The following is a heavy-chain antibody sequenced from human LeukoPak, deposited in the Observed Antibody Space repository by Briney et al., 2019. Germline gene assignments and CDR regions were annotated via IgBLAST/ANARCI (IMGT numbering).Heavy chain of an antibody. CDR3: ARRIVTYYYGLGLDY. J-gene: IGHJ4*02. Sequence: GGSLRLSXAASGFTFSSYWMSWVRQAPGKGLEWVANIKQDESEEYYVDSVKGRFTISRDNAKNSLYLQMNSLRAEDTAVYFCARRIVTYYYGLGLDYWGQGTLVTVSS. CDR2: IKQDESEE. CDR1: GFTFSSYW. D-gene: IGHD3-10*01. V-gene: IGHV3-7*01.